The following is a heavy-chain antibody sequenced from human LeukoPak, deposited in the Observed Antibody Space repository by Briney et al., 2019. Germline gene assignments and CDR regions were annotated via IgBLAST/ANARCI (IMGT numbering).Heavy chain of an antibody. CDR2: ISSSSSYI. Sequence: GGSLRLSCAASGFTFSSYSMNWLRQAPGKGLEWVSSISSSSSYIYYADSVKGRFTISRDNAKNSLYLQMNSLRAEDTAVYYCARGFGPMIVASFDYWGQGTLVTVSS. CDR3: ARGFGPMIVASFDY. D-gene: IGHD3-22*01. V-gene: IGHV3-21*01. J-gene: IGHJ4*02. CDR1: GFTFSSYS.